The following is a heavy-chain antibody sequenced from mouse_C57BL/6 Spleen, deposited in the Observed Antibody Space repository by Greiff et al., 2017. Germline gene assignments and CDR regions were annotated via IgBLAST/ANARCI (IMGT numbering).Heavy chain of an antibody. CDR1: GFTFSDYY. J-gene: IGHJ4*01. Sequence: EVQGVESGGGLVQPGGSLKLSCAASGFTFSDYYMYWVRQTPEKRLEWVAYISNGGDSTYYPDTVKGRFTSSRDNAKNTLYLQMSRLKSENTAMYYCARGYYAMDDWGQGTSVTVSS. CDR2: ISNGGDST. CDR3: ARGYYAMDD. V-gene: IGHV5-12*01.